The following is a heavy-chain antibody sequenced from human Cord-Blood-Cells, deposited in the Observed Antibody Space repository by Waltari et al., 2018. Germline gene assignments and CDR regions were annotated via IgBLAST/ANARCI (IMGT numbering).Heavy chain of an antibody. D-gene: IGHD4-17*01. Sequence: QVQLQQWGAGLLKPQETLSLTCAVDGGSFSGYYWSWVRQPPGKGLEWIGEINHSGSTNYNPSLKSRVTISVDTSKNQFSLKLSSVTAADTAVYYCAMTVTTTDAFDIWGQGTMVTVSS. V-gene: IGHV4-34*01. CDR3: AMTVTTTDAFDI. CDR1: GGSFSGYY. CDR2: INHSGST. J-gene: IGHJ3*02.